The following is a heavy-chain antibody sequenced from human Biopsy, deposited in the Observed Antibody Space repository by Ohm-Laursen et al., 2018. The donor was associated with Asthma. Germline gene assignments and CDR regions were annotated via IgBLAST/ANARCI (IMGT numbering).Heavy chain of an antibody. CDR3: ARGDSSGWSHYYFDY. D-gene: IGHD6-19*01. CDR2: IYSGGIS. V-gene: IGHV3-53*01. J-gene: IGHJ4*02. CDR1: GFTVSRDH. Sequence: SLRLSCTASGFTVSRDHMFWVRQAPGKGLEWVSVIYSGGISHTADSVRGRFTISRDFSKNTLHLQMHSLRVEDTAVYYCARGDSSGWSHYYFDYWGQGTPVTVSS.